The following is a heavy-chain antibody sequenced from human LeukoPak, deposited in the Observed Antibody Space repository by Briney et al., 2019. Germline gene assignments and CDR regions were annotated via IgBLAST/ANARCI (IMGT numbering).Heavy chain of an antibody. Sequence: PGGSLRLSCAASGFTFRSFGMNWVRQAPGKGLEWVSGIYTNSRDTRYADSVKGRFTISRDDSKNTLYLQMHSLRVEDTAVYYCAHLVWEYVGGLDVWGQGTTDTVSS. CDR3: AHLVWEYVGGLDV. V-gene: IGHV3-23*05. CDR2: IYTNSRDT. D-gene: IGHD3/OR15-3a*01. CDR1: GFTFRSFG. J-gene: IGHJ6*02.